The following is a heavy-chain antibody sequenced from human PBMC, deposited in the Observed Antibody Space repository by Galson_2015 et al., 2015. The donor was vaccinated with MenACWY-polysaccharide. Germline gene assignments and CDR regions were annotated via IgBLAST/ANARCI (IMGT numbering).Heavy chain of an antibody. Sequence: SLRLSCAASGFTFSSYWMTWVRQAPGKGLEWVANIKKDGSEKYYVDSVKGRFTISRDNSKNALYLQMHSLRAEDTAVYSCARGHYGMDVWGQGTPVTVSS. CDR3: ARGHYGMDV. CDR1: GFTFSSYW. V-gene: IGHV3-7*01. CDR2: IKKDGSEK. J-gene: IGHJ6*02.